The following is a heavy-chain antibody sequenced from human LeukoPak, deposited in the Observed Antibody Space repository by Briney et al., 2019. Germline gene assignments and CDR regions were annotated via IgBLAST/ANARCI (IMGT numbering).Heavy chain of an antibody. CDR2: INHSGST. Sequence: SETLSLTCAVYGGSFSGYYWSWIRQPPGKGLEWIGEINHSGSTNYNPSLKSRVTISVDTSKNQFSLKLSSVTAADTAVYYCARGLGGYYYDSSGYYSFDYWGQGTLVTVSS. D-gene: IGHD3-22*01. V-gene: IGHV4-34*01. CDR3: ARGLGGYYYDSSGYYSFDY. CDR1: GGSFSGYY. J-gene: IGHJ4*02.